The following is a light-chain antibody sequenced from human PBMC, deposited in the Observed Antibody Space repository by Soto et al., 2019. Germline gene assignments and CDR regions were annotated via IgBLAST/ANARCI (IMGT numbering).Light chain of an antibody. CDR2: NAY. J-gene: IGKJ5*01. V-gene: IGKV3-11*01. Sequence: EVVLSQSPVTLSLSPAERATLSCRASESFRGLLAWYHQTRGQAPRLLIYNAYNRATGTPGRFSGRGSGTDFTLIISGLEHEDAAVYYCQQCDDSVTFGQGTRLEIK. CDR3: QQCDDSVT. CDR1: ESFRGL.